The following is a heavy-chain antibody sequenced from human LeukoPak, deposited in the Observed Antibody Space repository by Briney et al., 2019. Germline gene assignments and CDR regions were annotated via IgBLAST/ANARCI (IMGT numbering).Heavy chain of an antibody. D-gene: IGHD6-19*01. Sequence: WASVKVSCKASGGTFSSYAISWVRQAPGQGLEWMGGIIPIFGTANYAQKFQGRVTITADESTSTAYMELSSLRSEDTAVYYCARFNHRSGQYHYWGQGTLVTVSS. CDR2: IIPIFGTA. CDR3: ARFNHRSGQYHY. V-gene: IGHV1-69*13. CDR1: GGTFSSYA. J-gene: IGHJ4*02.